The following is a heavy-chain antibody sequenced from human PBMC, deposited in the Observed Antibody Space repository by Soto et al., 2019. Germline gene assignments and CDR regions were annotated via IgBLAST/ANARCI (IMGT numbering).Heavy chain of an antibody. CDR2: IYYSGST. D-gene: IGHD3-22*01. CDR1: GGSIISGGYY. Sequence: QVQLQESGPGLVKPSQTLSLTCTVSGGSIISGGYYWSWIRQHPGKGLEWIGYIYYSGSTYYNPSLKSRVTFSVDTAKNQFSLKLSSVTAADTAVYYCARDSPYDSRAFDSWGQGTLVTVSS. CDR3: ARDSPYDSRAFDS. V-gene: IGHV4-31*03. J-gene: IGHJ4*02.